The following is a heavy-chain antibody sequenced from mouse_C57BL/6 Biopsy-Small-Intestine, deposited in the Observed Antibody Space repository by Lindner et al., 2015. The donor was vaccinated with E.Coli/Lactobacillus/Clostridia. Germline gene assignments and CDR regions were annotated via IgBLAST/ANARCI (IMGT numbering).Heavy chain of an antibody. J-gene: IGHJ4*01. V-gene: IGHV14-4*01. D-gene: IGHD1-1*01. CDR1: GFNIRDYY. CDR3: ARDYYGSEGYAMDY. Sequence: VQLQESGAELVKPGASVKLSCTASGFNIRDYYMHWVKQRPEQGLEWIGWIDPENGDTEYASKFQGKATITADTSSNTAYLQLSSLTSEDSAVYFCARDYYGSEGYAMDYWGQGTSVTVSS. CDR2: IDPENGDT.